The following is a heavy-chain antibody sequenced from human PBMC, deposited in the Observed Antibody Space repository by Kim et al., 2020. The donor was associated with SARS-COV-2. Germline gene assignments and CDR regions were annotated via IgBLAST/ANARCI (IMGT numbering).Heavy chain of an antibody. J-gene: IGHJ6*02. CDR3: AKDTRYYYYYGMDV. CDR1: GFTFSSYG. V-gene: IGHV3-30*18. CDR2: ISYDGSNK. Sequence: GGSLRLSCAASGFTFSSYGMHWVRQAPGKGLEWVAVISYDGSNKYYADSVKGRFTISRDNSKNTLYLQMNSLRAEDTAVYYCAKDTRYYYYYGMDVWGQGTTVTVSS. D-gene: IGHD1-26*01.